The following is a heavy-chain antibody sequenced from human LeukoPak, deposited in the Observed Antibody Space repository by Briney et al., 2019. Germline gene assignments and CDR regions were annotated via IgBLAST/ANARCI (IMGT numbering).Heavy chain of an antibody. V-gene: IGHV1-69*01. CDR2: TIPIFGTA. J-gene: IGHJ4*02. CDR1: GGTFSSYA. D-gene: IGHD6-13*01. CDR3: ARFNGIAAAGYVDY. Sequence: SVKVSCKASGGTFSSYAISWVRQAPGQGLEWMGGTIPIFGTANYAQKFQGRVTITADESTSTAYMELSSLRSEDTAVYYCARFNGIAAAGYVDYWGQGTLVTVSS.